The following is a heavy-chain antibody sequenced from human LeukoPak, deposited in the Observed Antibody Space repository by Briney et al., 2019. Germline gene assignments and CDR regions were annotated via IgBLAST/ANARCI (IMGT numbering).Heavy chain of an antibody. D-gene: IGHD3-16*02. CDR1: GFTISSYS. CDR3: ARDGGRLRLGELSLYMDV. CDR2: ISSSSSYI. J-gene: IGHJ6*03. V-gene: IGHV3-21*01. Sequence: GGSLRLSCAASGFTISSYSMNWVRQAPGKGLEWVSSISSSSSYIYYADSVKGRFTISRANAKNSLYLQMNSLRAEDTAVYYCARDGGRLRLGELSLYMDVWGKGTTVTVSS.